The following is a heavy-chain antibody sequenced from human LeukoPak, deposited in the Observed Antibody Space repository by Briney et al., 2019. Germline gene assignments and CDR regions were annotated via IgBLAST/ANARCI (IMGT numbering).Heavy chain of an antibody. CDR1: GFTLSRYW. Sequence: GGSLRLSCAHSGFTLSRYWMTWVRPTPRKGLQWVANINQDGSELYYVDSVKGRFTISRDNAKNSAYLQMNSLRAEDTAVYYCARSAGEIYYYYGMDVWGQGTTVTVSS. CDR2: INQDGSEL. CDR3: ARSAGEIYYYYGMDV. J-gene: IGHJ6*02. D-gene: IGHD3-16*01. V-gene: IGHV3-7*04.